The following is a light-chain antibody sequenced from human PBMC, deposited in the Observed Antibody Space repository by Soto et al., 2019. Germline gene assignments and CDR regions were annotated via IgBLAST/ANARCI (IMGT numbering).Light chain of an antibody. CDR3: QQYGSSPIT. Sequence: IVLTQSPATMSLSPGERATLSCGASERVSSSYVAWYQMKAGLAPRLLIHDASTRDSGIPDRFRGSKSGTDFTLTIRGLEPEDAALDYCQQYGSSPITFGQGTRLE. CDR2: DAS. V-gene: IGKV3D-20*01. CDR1: ERVSSSY. J-gene: IGKJ5*01.